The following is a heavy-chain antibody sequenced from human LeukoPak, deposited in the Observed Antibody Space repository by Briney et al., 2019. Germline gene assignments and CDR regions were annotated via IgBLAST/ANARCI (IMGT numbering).Heavy chain of an antibody. CDR3: AKDLDGSGMYGGTDS. Sequence: GGSLRLSCAASGFNFRDYGMNWVRQAPGKGLEWVSGITASARTTYYADSVKGRFTIYSDNSKNTLSLQMSSLRAEDTAVYYCAKDLDGSGMYGGTDSWGQGTPVTVSS. V-gene: IGHV3-23*01. J-gene: IGHJ4*02. CDR1: GFNFRDYG. D-gene: IGHD6-19*01. CDR2: ITASARTT.